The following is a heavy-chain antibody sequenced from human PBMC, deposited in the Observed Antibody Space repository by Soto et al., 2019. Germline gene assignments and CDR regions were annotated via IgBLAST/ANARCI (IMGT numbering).Heavy chain of an antibody. Sequence: PGGSLRLSCAASGFTFSNHGMHWVRQAPGKGLEWVAVITYDGSKKYYADSVRGRFTISKDNSKNTLFLQMNSLRAEDTAVYYCAKSGHDYRGPPNYGLDVWGQGTTVTAP. V-gene: IGHV3-30*18. CDR2: ITYDGSKK. D-gene: IGHD4-4*01. CDR1: GFTFSNHG. J-gene: IGHJ6*02. CDR3: AKSGHDYRGPPNYGLDV.